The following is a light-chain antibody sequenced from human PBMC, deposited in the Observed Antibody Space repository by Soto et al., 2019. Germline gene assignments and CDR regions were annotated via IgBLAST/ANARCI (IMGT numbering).Light chain of an antibody. J-gene: IGKJ4*01. CDR3: QQYGKWPLT. CDR1: QSVYTT. V-gene: IGKV3-15*01. CDR2: GAS. Sequence: EIVMTQSPATLSVSPGERATLSCRASQSVYTTLAWYQQKPGQAPSLLIYGASTRATGIPARFSGTGSATEFTLTISSLQSEDSAVYYCQQYGKWPLTFGGGTKVEI.